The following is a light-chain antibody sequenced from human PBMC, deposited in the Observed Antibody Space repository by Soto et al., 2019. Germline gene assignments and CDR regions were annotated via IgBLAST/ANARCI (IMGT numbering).Light chain of an antibody. CDR2: GAS. V-gene: IGKV1-5*01. CDR1: QDISTY. J-gene: IGKJ5*01. CDR3: QHYTLYSAP. Sequence: RLTQSPSSLSASVGDTVTISCRASQDISTYLAWYQHKPGKAPTLLIFGASSLQNGVPPRFAGSGSGSEFTLTIHRLQPDDFATYFCQHYTLYSAPFGQGTRV.